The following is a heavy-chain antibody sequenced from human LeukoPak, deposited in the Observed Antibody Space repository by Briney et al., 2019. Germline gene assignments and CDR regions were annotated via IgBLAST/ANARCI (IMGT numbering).Heavy chain of an antibody. CDR2: ISYDGSNK. D-gene: IGHD4-17*01. V-gene: IGHV3-30-3*01. J-gene: IGHJ3*02. CDR1: GFTFSSYA. Sequence: GGSLRLSCAASGFTFSSYAMHWVRQAPGKGLKWVAVISYDGSNKYYADSVKGRFTISRDNSKHTLYLQMNSLRAEHTAIYYCAKDLEAYGDYADAFDIWGQGTMVTVSS. CDR3: AKDLEAYGDYADAFDI.